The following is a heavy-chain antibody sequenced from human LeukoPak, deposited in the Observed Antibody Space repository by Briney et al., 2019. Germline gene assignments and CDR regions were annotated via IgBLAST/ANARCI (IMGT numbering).Heavy chain of an antibody. D-gene: IGHD5-24*01. Sequence: PSETLSLTCTVSGGSISSSSYYWGWIRQPPGKGLEWIGSIYYSGSTYYNPSLKSRVTISVDTSKNQFSLKLSSVTAADTAVYYCARLVEMATIGYWDQGTLVTVSS. CDR3: ARLVEMATIGY. CDR1: GGSISSSSYY. J-gene: IGHJ4*02. CDR2: IYYSGST. V-gene: IGHV4-39*01.